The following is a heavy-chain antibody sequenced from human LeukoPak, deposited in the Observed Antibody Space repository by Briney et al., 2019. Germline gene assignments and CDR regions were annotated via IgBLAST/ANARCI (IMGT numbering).Heavy chain of an antibody. CDR1: GYTLTELS. Sequence: GASVKVSCKVSGYTLTELSMHWVRQAPGKGLEWMGGFDPEDGETIYAQKFQGRVTITADKSTSTAYMELSSLRSEDTAVYYCARDLLYCSGGSCYSPGEDAFDIWGQGTMVTVSS. CDR3: ARDLLYCSGGSCYSPGEDAFDI. D-gene: IGHD2-15*01. V-gene: IGHV1-24*01. J-gene: IGHJ3*02. CDR2: FDPEDGET.